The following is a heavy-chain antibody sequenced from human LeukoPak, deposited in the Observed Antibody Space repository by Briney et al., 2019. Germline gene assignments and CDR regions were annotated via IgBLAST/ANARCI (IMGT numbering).Heavy chain of an antibody. V-gene: IGHV3-15*01. CDR2: IKSKTDGGTT. CDR3: ARDNWSGIGFYFDY. J-gene: IGHJ4*02. Sequence: GGSLRLSCAASGFTFSNAWMSWVRQAPGKGLEWVGRIKSKTDGGTTDYAAPVKGRFTISRDDSKNTLYLQMNSLKTEDTAVYYCARDNWSGIGFYFDYWGQGTLVTVSS. D-gene: IGHD6-13*01. CDR1: GFTFSNAW.